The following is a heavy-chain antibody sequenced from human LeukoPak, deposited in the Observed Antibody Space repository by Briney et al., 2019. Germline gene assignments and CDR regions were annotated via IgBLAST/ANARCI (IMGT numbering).Heavy chain of an antibody. V-gene: IGHV1-46*01. J-gene: IGHJ3*02. CDR1: GYTFTSYY. CDR2: INPSGGST. D-gene: IGHD3-22*01. Sequence: ASVKVSCKASGYTFTSYYMHWVRQAPGQGLEWMGIINPSGGSTSYAQKFQGRVTMTRDMSTSTVYMELSSLRSEDTAVYCCARDSVRIYYDSTNAFDIWGQGTMVTVSS. CDR3: ARDSVRIYYDSTNAFDI.